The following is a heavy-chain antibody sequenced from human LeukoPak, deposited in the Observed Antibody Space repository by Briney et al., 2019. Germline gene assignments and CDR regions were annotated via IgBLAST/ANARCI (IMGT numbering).Heavy chain of an antibody. J-gene: IGHJ4*02. D-gene: IGHD4-17*01. CDR2: IKQDESEK. V-gene: IGHV3-7*01. CDR1: GFTFRRYW. CDR3: ARDGAPFDS. Sequence: GGSLRLSCAASGFTFRRYWMSWVRQAPGKGLEWVANIKQDESEKYYVDSVKGRFSISRDNARNLVYLQMNNLRAEDTAVYFCARDGAPFDSWGQGTLVTVSS.